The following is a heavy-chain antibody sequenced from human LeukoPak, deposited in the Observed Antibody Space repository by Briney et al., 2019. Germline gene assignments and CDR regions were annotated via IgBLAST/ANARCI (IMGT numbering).Heavy chain of an antibody. V-gene: IGHV5-51*01. Sequence: GESLKISCKGSVYSVTSYWIGWVRQMSGKGLEWMGIIYPGDSHTRYSPSLQGQLTISADKSISTAYLQWSSLKASDTAMYYCARPAPPHYDFWSGRTVDAFDIWGKGTMVTVSS. D-gene: IGHD3-3*01. CDR3: ARPAPPHYDFWSGRTVDAFDI. CDR2: IYPGDSHT. CDR1: VYSVTSYW. J-gene: IGHJ3*02.